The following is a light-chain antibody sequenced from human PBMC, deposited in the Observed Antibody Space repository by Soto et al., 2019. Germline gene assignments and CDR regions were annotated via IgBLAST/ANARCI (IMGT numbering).Light chain of an antibody. CDR3: SSHTSGNTRV. Sequence: QSVLTQPASVSGSPGQSIAISCTGTSSDVGGYDYVSWYQQHPDKAPKLMIYEVTKRPSGVSNRFSGSKSGNTASLTFSGLQPEDEADYYCSSHTSGNTRVFGSGTKVTVL. V-gene: IGLV2-14*01. J-gene: IGLJ1*01. CDR2: EVT. CDR1: SSDVGGYDY.